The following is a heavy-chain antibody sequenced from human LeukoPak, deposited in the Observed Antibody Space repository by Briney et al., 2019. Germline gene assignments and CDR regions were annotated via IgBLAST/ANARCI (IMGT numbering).Heavy chain of an antibody. V-gene: IGHV4-59*01. D-gene: IGHD6-19*01. CDR2: SYHSGST. Sequence: SETLSLTCTVSGGSISNYHWSWMRQPPGKGLEWIGCSYHSGSTTYNPSLKSRVTTSVDTSKNEFSLKLNSVTAADTAVYYCASTQQWLAFDYWGQGILVTVSS. J-gene: IGHJ4*02. CDR1: GGSISNYH. CDR3: ASTQQWLAFDY.